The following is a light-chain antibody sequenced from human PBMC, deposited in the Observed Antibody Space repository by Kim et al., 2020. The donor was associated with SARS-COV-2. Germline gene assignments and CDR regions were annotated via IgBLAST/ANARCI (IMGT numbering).Light chain of an antibody. Sequence: DIQMTQSPSSLSAFVGYRVTITCRASQDISHSLAWFQQKPGKAPKSLIYAASSLHRGVPSKFSGSGSGTDFTLIISSLQPEDFATYYCQQYKSYPLTFGGGTKVDIK. V-gene: IGKV1-16*02. J-gene: IGKJ4*01. CDR3: QQYKSYPLT. CDR2: AAS. CDR1: QDISHS.